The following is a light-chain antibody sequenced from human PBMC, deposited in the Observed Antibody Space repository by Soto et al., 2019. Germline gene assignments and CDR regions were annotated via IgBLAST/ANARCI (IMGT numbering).Light chain of an antibody. Sequence: DIQLTQSPSSLSASIGDRVIITCRASQSISPWLAWYQQKPGKAPKLLISDASTLESGVPSRFSSSTAGKEFTLTSSSLQHDDFATYCCQWYHTYRTFGQGTKVDIK. CDR2: DAS. CDR3: QWYHTYRT. CDR1: QSISPW. V-gene: IGKV1-5*01. J-gene: IGKJ1*01.